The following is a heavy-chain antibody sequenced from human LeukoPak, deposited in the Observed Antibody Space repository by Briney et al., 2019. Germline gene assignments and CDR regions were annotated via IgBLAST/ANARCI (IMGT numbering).Heavy chain of an antibody. CDR1: GGTFISYA. CDR2: IIPIFGTA. D-gene: IGHD3-22*01. V-gene: IGHV1-69*05. J-gene: IGHJ5*02. Sequence: SVKVSCKASGGTFISYAISWVRQAPGQGLEWMGGIIPIFGTANYAQKFQGRVTIATDESTSTAYMELSSLRSEDTAVYYCAREDYYDSSGYYWVWFDPWGQGTLVTVSS. CDR3: AREDYYDSSGYYWVWFDP.